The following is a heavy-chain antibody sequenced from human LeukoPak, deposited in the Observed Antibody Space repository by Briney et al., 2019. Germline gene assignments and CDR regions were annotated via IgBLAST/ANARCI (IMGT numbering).Heavy chain of an antibody. J-gene: IGHJ4*02. D-gene: IGHD6-19*01. CDR3: ARVSRSGRYYFDY. V-gene: IGHV4-59*01. CDR1: GGSISSYY. CDR2: IYYSGST. Sequence: SETLSLTCTVSGGSISSYYWSWIRQPPGKGLEWIGYIYYSGSTNYNPSLKSRVTVSVDTSQNQFSLKVSSVTAADTAVYYCARVSRSGRYYFDYWGQGTLVTVSS.